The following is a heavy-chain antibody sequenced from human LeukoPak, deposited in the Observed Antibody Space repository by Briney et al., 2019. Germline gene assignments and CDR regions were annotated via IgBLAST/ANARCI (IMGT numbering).Heavy chain of an antibody. Sequence: PGGSLRLSCAASGFTFSSYAMSWVRQAPGKGLDWVAVIGFDGSSKYYADSVKGRFTVSRDNSKSSVYLQMSSLRAEDTAVYYCARDYDSSGYYPFDLPDYWGQGTLVTVSS. D-gene: IGHD3-22*01. CDR3: ARDYDSSGYYPFDLPDY. J-gene: IGHJ4*02. CDR2: IGFDGSSK. CDR1: GFTFSSYA. V-gene: IGHV3-33*08.